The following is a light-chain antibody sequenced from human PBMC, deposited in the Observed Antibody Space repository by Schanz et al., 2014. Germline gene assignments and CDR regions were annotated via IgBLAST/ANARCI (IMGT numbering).Light chain of an antibody. V-gene: IGLV2-8*01. J-gene: IGLJ2*01. Sequence: QSALTQPASVSGSPGQSITISCTGTSSDVGAYNHVSWYQQHPGKAPKLIIYDVYNRPSGVPDRFSGSKSGNTASLTVSGLQAEDEADYYCSSYGGSNFVVFGGGTKLTVL. CDR2: DVY. CDR1: SSDVGAYNH. CDR3: SSYGGSNFVV.